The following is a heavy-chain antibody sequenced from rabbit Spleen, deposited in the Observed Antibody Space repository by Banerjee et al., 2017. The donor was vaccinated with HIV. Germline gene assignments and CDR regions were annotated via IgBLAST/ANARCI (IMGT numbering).Heavy chain of an antibody. Sequence: QLKESGGGLVQPGGSLKLSCTASGFDFSRDYMNWVRQAPGKGLEWIGYIDPVFGITYYANWVNGRFTISSHNAQNTLYLQLNSLTAADTATYFCVREAGYAGYGDGNLWGPGTLVTVS. CDR3: VREAGYAGYGDGNL. J-gene: IGHJ4*01. CDR2: IDPVFGIT. CDR1: GFDFSRDY. D-gene: IGHD7-1*01. V-gene: IGHV1S7*01.